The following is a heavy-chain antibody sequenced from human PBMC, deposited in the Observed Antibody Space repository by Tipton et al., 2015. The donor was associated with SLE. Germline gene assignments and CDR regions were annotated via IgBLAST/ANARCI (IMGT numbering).Heavy chain of an antibody. Sequence: TLSRTCTVSGGSISSYYWSWIRQPPGKGLEWIGYIYYSGSTNYNPSLKSRVAISVDTSKNQFSLKLSSVTAADTAVYYCASMIVVIPVEARRDGMDVWGQGTTVTVSS. J-gene: IGHJ6*02. CDR3: ASMIVVIPVEARRDGMDV. CDR1: GGSISSYY. D-gene: IGHD2-2*01. CDR2: IYYSGST. V-gene: IGHV4-59*01.